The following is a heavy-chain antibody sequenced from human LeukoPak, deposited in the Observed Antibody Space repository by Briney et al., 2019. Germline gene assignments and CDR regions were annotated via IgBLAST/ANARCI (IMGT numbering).Heavy chain of an antibody. CDR3: ARVNVGSGNWFDP. J-gene: IGHJ5*02. D-gene: IGHD1-26*01. CDR2: ISPYNGNT. Sequence: ASVKVSCKASGYTFTSYGISWVRQAPGQGLEWMGWISPYNGNTNCAQKLQGRVTITTDTSTSTAYMALRSMRSDDTAVYYCARVNVGSGNWFDPWGQGTLVTVSS. V-gene: IGHV1-18*01. CDR1: GYTFTSYG.